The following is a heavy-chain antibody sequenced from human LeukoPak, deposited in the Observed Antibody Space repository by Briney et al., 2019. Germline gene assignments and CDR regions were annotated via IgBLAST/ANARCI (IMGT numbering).Heavy chain of an antibody. D-gene: IGHD1-14*01. V-gene: IGHV4-31*03. Sequence: SQTLSLTCTVSDGSISSGGYYWSWIRQHPGKGLEWIGYIFYSGYTYYNPSLKSRVTLSVDTSKNQFSLNLTSVTAADTAVYYCARGPQVFLYFQHWGQGTLVTVSS. CDR2: IFYSGYT. J-gene: IGHJ1*01. CDR3: ARGPQVFLYFQH. CDR1: DGSISSGGYY.